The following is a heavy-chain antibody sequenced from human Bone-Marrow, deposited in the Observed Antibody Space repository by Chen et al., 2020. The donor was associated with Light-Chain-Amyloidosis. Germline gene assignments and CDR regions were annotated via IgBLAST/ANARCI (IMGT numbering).Heavy chain of an antibody. Sequence: EVQLVESGGGLLQRGGSLRLSCAASGFAFSSYAMSWVRQAPGKGLEWVSTISGRGGSRYSGDSVKARLTISRDNSKNALLLKMNSLRAEDTAVYYCAKDISYDDILPGYPADAFDIWGQGTMVTVSS. CDR2: ISGRGGSR. CDR3: AKDISYDDILPGYPADAFDI. V-gene: IGHV3-23*04. J-gene: IGHJ3*02. CDR1: GFAFSSYA. D-gene: IGHD3-9*01.